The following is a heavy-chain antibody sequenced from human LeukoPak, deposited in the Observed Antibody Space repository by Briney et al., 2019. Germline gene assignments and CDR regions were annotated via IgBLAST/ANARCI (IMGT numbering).Heavy chain of an antibody. CDR2: IYYSGST. CDR1: GGSISSYY. D-gene: IGHD3-10*01. J-gene: IGHJ5*02. Sequence: MTSETRSLTCTVSGGSISSYYWSWIRQPPGKGLEWIGHIYYSGSTNYNPSLKSRVTISVDTSKNQFSLKLSSVTAADTAVYYCASGGYYGSGSYYGGWFDPWGQGTLVTVSS. CDR3: ASGGYYGSGSYYGGWFDP. V-gene: IGHV4-59*08.